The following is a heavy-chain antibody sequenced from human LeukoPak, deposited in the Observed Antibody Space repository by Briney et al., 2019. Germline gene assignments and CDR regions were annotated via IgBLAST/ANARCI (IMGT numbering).Heavy chain of an antibody. V-gene: IGHV3-30-3*01. CDR3: ARVRQQLVTYYYYYYGMDV. J-gene: IGHJ6*02. Sequence: GGSPRLSCAASGFTFSSYAMHWVRQAPGKGLEWVAVISYDGSNKYYADSVKGRFTISRDNSKNTLYLQMNSLRAEDTAVYYCARVRQQLVTYYYYYYGMDVWGQGTTVTVSS. D-gene: IGHD6-13*01. CDR1: GFTFSSYA. CDR2: ISYDGSNK.